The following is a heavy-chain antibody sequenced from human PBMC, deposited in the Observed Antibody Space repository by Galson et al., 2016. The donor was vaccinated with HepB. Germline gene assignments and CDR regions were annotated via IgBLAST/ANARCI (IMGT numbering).Heavy chain of an antibody. Sequence: SVKVSCKASGYIFAGYYMHWVRQAPGQGLEWMGWINPSSGGANYAQKFQGRVTMTRDTSISTAYMELSSLRSDDTALYYCARGIAAPNIGSWGQGTLVTVSS. V-gene: IGHV1-2*02. J-gene: IGHJ4*02. CDR1: GYIFAGYY. CDR2: INPSSGGA. D-gene: IGHD6-6*01. CDR3: ARGIAAPNIGS.